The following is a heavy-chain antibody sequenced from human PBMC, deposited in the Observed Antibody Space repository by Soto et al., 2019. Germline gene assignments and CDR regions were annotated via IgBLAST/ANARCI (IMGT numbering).Heavy chain of an antibody. V-gene: IGHV3-7*01. CDR3: AKQIKFSSPPDY. Sequence: GGSLRLSCAASGFTFSSYWMSWVRQAPGKGLEWVANIKQDGSNKYYVDSVKGRFTISRDNAKNTLYLQMNSLRAEDTAVYYCAKQIKFSSPPDYWGQGTLVTVSS. CDR2: IKQDGSNK. D-gene: IGHD6-19*01. CDR1: GFTFSSYW. J-gene: IGHJ4*02.